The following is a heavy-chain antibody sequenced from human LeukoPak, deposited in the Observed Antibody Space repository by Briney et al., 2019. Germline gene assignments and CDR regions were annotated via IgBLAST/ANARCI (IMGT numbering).Heavy chain of an antibody. Sequence: EASVKVSCKTSGYTFTGYYIHWVRQAPGQGLEWMGWINPNSGNTGYAQKFQGRVTITRDTSISTAYMELSSLRSEDTAVYYCARALAYSGTHPYYFDYWGQGTLVTVSS. J-gene: IGHJ4*02. CDR2: INPNSGNT. D-gene: IGHD1-26*01. CDR3: ARALAYSGTHPYYFDY. V-gene: IGHV1-8*03. CDR1: GYTFTGYY.